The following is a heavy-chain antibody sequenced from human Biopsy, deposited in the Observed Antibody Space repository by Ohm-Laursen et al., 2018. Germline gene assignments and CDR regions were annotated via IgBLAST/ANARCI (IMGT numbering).Heavy chain of an antibody. V-gene: IGHV4-4*07. D-gene: IGHD4-17*01. Sequence: SDTLSLTCTVSGGSISDYFWSWIRQPADKGLEYIGRIYSSGRTFYNPSLKSRVTMSVAPSDNQFSLKLSSVTAADTAVYFCARDAYGDYDTYY. CDR2: IYSSGRT. CDR3: ARDAYGDYDTYY. J-gene: IGHJ6*03. CDR1: GGSISDYF.